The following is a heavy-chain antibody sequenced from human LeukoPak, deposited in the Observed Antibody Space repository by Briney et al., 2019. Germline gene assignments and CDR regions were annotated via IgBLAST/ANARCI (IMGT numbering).Heavy chain of an antibody. Sequence: GGSLRLSCAASEFTFSNYAMNWVRQAPGKRLEWVAAISGSGGSTYYADSVKGRFTISSDNSKNSLYLQMSSLRAEDTAVYYCAKDREIATITIAYYFDYWGQGTLVTVSA. J-gene: IGHJ4*02. CDR2: ISGSGGST. CDR3: AKDREIATITIAYYFDY. CDR1: EFTFSNYA. V-gene: IGHV3-23*01. D-gene: IGHD5-24*01.